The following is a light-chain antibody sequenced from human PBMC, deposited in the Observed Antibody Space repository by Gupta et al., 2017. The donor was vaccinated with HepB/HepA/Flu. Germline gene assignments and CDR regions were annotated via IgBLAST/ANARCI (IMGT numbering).Light chain of an antibody. CDR1: QTVYNNY. J-gene: IGKJ4*01. Sequence: LSXXXGQRATFSCRASQTVYNNYLAWYQHRPGQAPRLLVYGASSRATGAPERFSGSGSGTDFTLTISRLEPEDFAVYYCQQYRRSPTFGGGTKVELK. CDR3: QQYRRSPT. CDR2: GAS. V-gene: IGKV3-20*01.